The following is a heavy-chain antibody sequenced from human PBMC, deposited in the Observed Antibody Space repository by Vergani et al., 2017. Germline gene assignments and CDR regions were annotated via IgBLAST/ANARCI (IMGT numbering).Heavy chain of an antibody. CDR3: ARHHTAMVTGPSDI. J-gene: IGHJ3*02. Sequence: EVQLVESGGGLVKPGGSLRLSCAASGFTFSSYSMNWVRQAPGKGLEWASSISSSSSYIYYADSVKGRFTISRDNAKNSLYLQMNSLRAEDTAVYYCARHHTAMVTGPSDIWGQGTMVTVSS. V-gene: IGHV3-21*01. D-gene: IGHD5-18*01. CDR1: GFTFSSYS. CDR2: ISSSSSYI.